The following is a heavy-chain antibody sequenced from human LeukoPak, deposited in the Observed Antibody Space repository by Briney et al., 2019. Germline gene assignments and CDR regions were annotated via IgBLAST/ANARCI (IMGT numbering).Heavy chain of an antibody. CDR3: ARSYTTSSSFDY. CDR2: INPSGGGT. CDR1: GGTFSSYA. J-gene: IGHJ4*02. Sequence: GASVKVSCKASGGTFSSYAISWVRQAPGQGLEWMGRINPSGGGTSYAQKFQGRVSMTRDTSTSTVYIELSSLRSEDTAVYYCARSYTTSSSFDYWGQGTLVIVSS. V-gene: IGHV1-46*01. D-gene: IGHD6-6*01.